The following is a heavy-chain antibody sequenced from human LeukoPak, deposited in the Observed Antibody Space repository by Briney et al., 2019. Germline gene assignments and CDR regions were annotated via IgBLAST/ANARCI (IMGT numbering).Heavy chain of an antibody. CDR2: IIPIFGTA. D-gene: IGHD1-26*01. V-gene: IGHV1-69*05. Sequence: SVKVSCKASGGTFSSYAISWVRQAPGQGLEWMGGIIPIFGTANYAQKFQGRVTITTDESTSTAYMELSSLRSEDTAVYYCARVTIPLQPPHGAQNYYYYMDVWGKGTTVTVSS. CDR3: ARVTIPLQPPHGAQNYYYYMDV. J-gene: IGHJ6*03. CDR1: GGTFSSYA.